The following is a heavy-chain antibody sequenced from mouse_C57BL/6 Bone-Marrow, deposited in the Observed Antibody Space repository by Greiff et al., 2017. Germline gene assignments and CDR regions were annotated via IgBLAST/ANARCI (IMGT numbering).Heavy chain of an antibody. CDR1: GYTFTSYG. V-gene: IGHV1-81*01. D-gene: IGHD2-12*01. CDR2: IYPRSGNT. Sequence: VQGVESGAELARPGASVKLSCKASGYTFTSYGISWVKQRTGQGLEWIGEIYPRSGNTYYNEKFKGKATLTADKSSSTAYMELRSLTSEDSAVYFCARLRRHLFDYWGQGTTLTVSS. CDR3: ARLRRHLFDY. J-gene: IGHJ2*01.